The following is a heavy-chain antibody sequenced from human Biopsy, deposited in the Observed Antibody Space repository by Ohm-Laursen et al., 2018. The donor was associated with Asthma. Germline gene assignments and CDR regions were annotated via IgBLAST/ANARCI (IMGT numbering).Heavy chain of an antibody. D-gene: IGHD3-22*01. CDR3: ARGDSSNWSHYYFDY. Sequence: SLGLSCAVSGFAVSRDHMFWVRQAPGKGLEWVSVIYSGGTSHTADSVRGRFTISRDYSKNTLYLQMHSLRAEDTAVYYCARGDSSNWSHYYFDYWGQGTLVTVSS. CDR1: GFAVSRDH. V-gene: IGHV3-53*01. CDR2: IYSGGTS. J-gene: IGHJ4*02.